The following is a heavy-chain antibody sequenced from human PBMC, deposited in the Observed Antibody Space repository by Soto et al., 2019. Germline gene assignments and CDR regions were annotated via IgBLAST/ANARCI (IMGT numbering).Heavy chain of an antibody. CDR3: ARLDYYDSSGYSRQGFDP. CDR1: GGSISSSSYY. J-gene: IGHJ5*02. V-gene: IGHV4-39*01. CDR2: IYYSGST. D-gene: IGHD3-22*01. Sequence: SETLSLTCTVSGGSISSSSYYWGWIRQPPGKGLEWIGSIYYSGSTHYNPSLKSRVTISVDTSKNQFSLKLSSVTAADTAVYYCARLDYYDSSGYSRQGFDPWGQGTLVTVSS.